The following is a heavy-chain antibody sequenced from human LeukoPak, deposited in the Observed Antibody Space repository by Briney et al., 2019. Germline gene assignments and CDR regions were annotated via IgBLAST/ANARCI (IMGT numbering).Heavy chain of an antibody. CDR1: GGSISSSSYY. J-gene: IGHJ4*02. V-gene: IGHV4-39*01. CDR2: IYYSGIT. CDR3: ARHRDSRAMGYFDY. Sequence: PSETLSLTCTVSGGSISSSSYYWGWIRQPPGKGLEWIGSIYYSGITYYNPSLKSRVTISVDTSKNQFSLKLGSVTAADTAVYYCARHRDSRAMGYFDYWGQGTLVTVSS. D-gene: IGHD2-2*01.